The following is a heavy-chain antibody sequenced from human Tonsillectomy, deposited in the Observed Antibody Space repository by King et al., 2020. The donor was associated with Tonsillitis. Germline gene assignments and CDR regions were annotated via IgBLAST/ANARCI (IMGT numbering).Heavy chain of an antibody. CDR3: ARELIGYSSGWYPGYFDY. CDR2: IYYSGST. J-gene: IGHJ4*02. CDR1: GGSISSSSYY. V-gene: IGHV4-39*07. D-gene: IGHD6-19*01. Sequence: QLQESGPGLVKPSETLSLTCTVSGGSISSSSYYWGWIRQPPGKGLEWIGSIYYSGSTYYNPSLKSRVNISVDTSKNQFSLKLGSVTAADTAVYHCARELIGYSSGWYPGYFDYWGQGTLVTVSS.